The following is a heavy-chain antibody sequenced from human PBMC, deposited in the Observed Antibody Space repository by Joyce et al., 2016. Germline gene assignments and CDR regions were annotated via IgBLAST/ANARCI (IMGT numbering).Heavy chain of an antibody. D-gene: IGHD1-26*01. V-gene: IGHV3-74*01. CDR1: GFTFSSSW. J-gene: IGHJ4*02. Sequence: EVQLVESGGGLVQPGGSLRLSCAASGFTFSSSWMHWVRQTPGKVLVWVSRINSDGSSISYAYSVKDRFTVSRDNTKNTLYLQMNSLRAEDTAVFYCARGGTDGNLFDYWGQGTLVTVSS. CDR3: ARGGTDGNLFDY. CDR2: INSDGSSI.